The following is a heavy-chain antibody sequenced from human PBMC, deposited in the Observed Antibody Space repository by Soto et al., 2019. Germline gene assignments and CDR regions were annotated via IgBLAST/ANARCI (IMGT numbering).Heavy chain of an antibody. CDR2: ISGGGDIT. CDR3: AKRPRTWTTVTTISYYYFDY. Sequence: EVQLLESGGGLVQPGGSLRLSCAATGFIFSSYAMGWVRQALGKGLEWISAISGGGDITYYPDSVKGRFTISRDNSKNTLYLQMNSLRAEDTAVYYCAKRPRTWTTVTTISYYYFDYWGQGTLVTVSS. CDR1: GFIFSSYA. V-gene: IGHV3-23*01. D-gene: IGHD4-17*01. J-gene: IGHJ4*02.